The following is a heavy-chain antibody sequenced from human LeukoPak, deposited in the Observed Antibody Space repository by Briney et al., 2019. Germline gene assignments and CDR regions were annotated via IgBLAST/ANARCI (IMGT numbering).Heavy chain of an antibody. J-gene: IGHJ4*02. Sequence: GGSLRLSCTASGFTFSSYTMTWVRQAPGKGLRWVSTITTGGPNTYYADSVKGRFTVSRDDSKNTLYLQMNSLRAEDTAVYYCAKDGGLWVSAHWGDSWGRGTLVTVSS. CDR2: ITTGGPNT. D-gene: IGHD7-27*01. CDR1: GFTFSSYT. V-gene: IGHV3-23*01. CDR3: AKDGGLWVSAHWGDS.